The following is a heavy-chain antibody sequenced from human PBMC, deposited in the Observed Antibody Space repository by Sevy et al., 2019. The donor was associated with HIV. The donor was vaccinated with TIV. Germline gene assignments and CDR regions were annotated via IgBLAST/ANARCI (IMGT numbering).Heavy chain of an antibody. V-gene: IGHV4-34*01. Sequence: SETLSLTCSVYGGSFSGYYWSWIRQPPGKGLEWIGEINHSGSTNYNPSLKSRVTVSVDTSKNQISLKLITVITADTAVYYCAREYYDSSRYYEEDYYYYGMDVWGQGTTVTVSS. CDR2: INHSGST. D-gene: IGHD3-22*01. CDR1: GGSFSGYY. CDR3: AREYYDSSRYYEEDYYYYGMDV. J-gene: IGHJ6*02.